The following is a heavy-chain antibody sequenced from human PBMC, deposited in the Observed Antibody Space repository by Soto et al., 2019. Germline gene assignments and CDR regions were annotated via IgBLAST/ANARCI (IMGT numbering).Heavy chain of an antibody. V-gene: IGHV1-69*04. D-gene: IGHD3-10*01. Sequence: ASVKVSCKASGGTFSSYTISWVRQAPGQGLEWMGRIIPILGIANYAQKFQGRVTITADKSTSTAYMELSSLRSEDTAVYYCARESYGAYGSGRGYMDVWGKGTTVTVSS. J-gene: IGHJ6*03. CDR3: ARESYGAYGSGRGYMDV. CDR1: GGTFSSYT. CDR2: IIPILGIA.